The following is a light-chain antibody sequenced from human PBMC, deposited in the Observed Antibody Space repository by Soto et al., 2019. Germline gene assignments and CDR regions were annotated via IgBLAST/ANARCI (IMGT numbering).Light chain of an antibody. CDR1: QGIGND. CDR2: RTS. Sequence: ALQMTQSPASLSSSLGDRDTLTCRTSQGIGNDLVWFQQEPGKAPKLLIYRTSSLQSGVPSRFSGSGSGTYFTLTISSLHVEDSPTYYCLQEYRYPLTFGGGTKVDI. V-gene: IGKV1-6*01. CDR3: LQEYRYPLT. J-gene: IGKJ4*01.